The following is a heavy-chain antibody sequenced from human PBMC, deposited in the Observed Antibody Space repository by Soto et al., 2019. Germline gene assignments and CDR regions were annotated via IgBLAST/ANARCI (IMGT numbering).Heavy chain of an antibody. CDR3: AKGGPSSQWFDP. J-gene: IGHJ5*02. Sequence: QVQLRESGPGLVTPSETLSLTCSVSGGSISGFYWSWIRQPPRKAPEWIGYIYYSGSTNYNPSLRSRVTISVDTSRNQFSLEMTSLTSADTAVYYCAKGGPSSQWFDPWGLGTLVTVSS. V-gene: IGHV4-59*01. CDR2: IYYSGST. D-gene: IGHD6-13*01. CDR1: GGSISGFY.